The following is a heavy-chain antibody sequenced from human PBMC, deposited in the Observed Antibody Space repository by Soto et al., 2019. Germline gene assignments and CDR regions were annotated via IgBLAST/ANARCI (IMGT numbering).Heavy chain of an antibody. J-gene: IGHJ4*02. CDR3: SRAGYYDSSGYDFDY. V-gene: IGHV1-18*01. Sequence: QVQLVQSGAEVKKPGASVKVSCKASGYTFTSYGISWVRQAPGQGLEWMGWISAYNGNTNYAQKLQGRVTMTTDTSTSTAYMELRSLRSDDKAVYYCSRAGYYDSSGYDFDYGGQGTLVTVSS. CDR1: GYTFTSYG. CDR2: ISAYNGNT. D-gene: IGHD3-22*01.